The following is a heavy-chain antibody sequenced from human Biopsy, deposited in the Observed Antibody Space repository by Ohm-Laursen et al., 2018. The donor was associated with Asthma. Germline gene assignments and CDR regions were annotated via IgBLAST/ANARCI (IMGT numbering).Heavy chain of an antibody. CDR2: ISHRGST. CDR1: GGPFSGYY. V-gene: IGHV4-34*01. CDR3: ARAETAGFYYRH. Sequence: SETLSLTCAIYGGPFSGYYWAWFRQPPGKGLEWIGEISHRGSTNYSPSLKSRVTISMDTSNNHFSLQLPSVTAADTAVYFCARAETAGFYYRHWGQGTLVTVSS. D-gene: IGHD3-22*01. J-gene: IGHJ4*02.